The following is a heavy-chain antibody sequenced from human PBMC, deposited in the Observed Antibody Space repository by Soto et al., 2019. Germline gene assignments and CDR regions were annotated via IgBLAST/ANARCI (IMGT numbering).Heavy chain of an antibody. Sequence: SETLSLTCAVSGYSISSGYYWGWIRQPPGKGLEWIGSIYHSGSTYYNPSLKSRVTISVDTSKNQFSLKLSSVTAADTAVYYCARDWPTYGDLIGDFDYWGQGTLVTVS. CDR1: GYSISSGYY. D-gene: IGHD4-17*01. CDR3: ARDWPTYGDLIGDFDY. J-gene: IGHJ4*02. V-gene: IGHV4-38-2*02. CDR2: IYHSGST.